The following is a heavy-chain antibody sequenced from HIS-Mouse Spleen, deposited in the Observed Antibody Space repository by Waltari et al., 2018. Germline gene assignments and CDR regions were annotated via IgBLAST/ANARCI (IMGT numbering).Heavy chain of an antibody. V-gene: IGHV1-2*02. D-gene: IGHD6-13*01. CDR2: INPTSGGT. CDR3: ARGRYSSSWYYFDY. Sequence: QVQLVQSGAEVKKPGASVKVSCKASGYTFTGYYMHWVRQAPGQGLEWMGWINPTSGGTNKAQKFQGRVTMTRDTSISTAYMELSRLRSDDTAVYYCARGRYSSSWYYFDYWGQGTLVTVSS. J-gene: IGHJ4*02. CDR1: GYTFTGYY.